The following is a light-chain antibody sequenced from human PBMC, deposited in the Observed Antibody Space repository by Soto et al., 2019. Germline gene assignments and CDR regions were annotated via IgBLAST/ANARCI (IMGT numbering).Light chain of an antibody. CDR1: HSVGSN. CDR2: VAS. Sequence: IVMTQSPATLSVSPGERATLSCRASHSVGSNVAWYQQKPGQAPRLLIYVASTRATGIPARFSGSGSGTEFTLTISSLQSEDFAMYFCQQYNTWPPFAFGSGTKVDIK. V-gene: IGKV3-15*01. J-gene: IGKJ3*01. CDR3: QQYNTWPPFA.